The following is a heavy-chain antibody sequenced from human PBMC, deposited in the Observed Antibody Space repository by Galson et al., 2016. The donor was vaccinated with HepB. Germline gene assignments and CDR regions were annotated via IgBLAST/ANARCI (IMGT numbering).Heavy chain of an antibody. V-gene: IGHV3-21*01. D-gene: IGHD3-22*01. CDR2: VSSSSNYI. CDR1: GFTFNSYN. CDR3: ARGPYDSSGYGSTTTYYYYGLDV. Sequence: SLRLSCAASGFTFNSYNMNWVRQAPGKGLEWVSSVSSSSNYIHYADSVKGRFAISRGNSKNSLYLQMNSLRAEDTALYYCARGPYDSSGYGSTTTYYYYGLDVWGQGTLVTVSS. J-gene: IGHJ6*02.